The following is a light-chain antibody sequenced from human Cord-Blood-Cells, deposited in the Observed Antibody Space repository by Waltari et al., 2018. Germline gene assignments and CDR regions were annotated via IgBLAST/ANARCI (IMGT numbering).Light chain of an antibody. J-gene: IGKJ1*01. CDR3: QQYNSYST. V-gene: IGKV1-5*03. Sequence: DIQMTQPPSTLSASVGDRVTITCRASQSISSWLAWYQQKPGKAPKLLIYKASSLESGVPSSFSGSGSGTEFTLTISSLQPDDFATYYCQQYNSYSTFGQGTKVEIK. CDR1: QSISSW. CDR2: KAS.